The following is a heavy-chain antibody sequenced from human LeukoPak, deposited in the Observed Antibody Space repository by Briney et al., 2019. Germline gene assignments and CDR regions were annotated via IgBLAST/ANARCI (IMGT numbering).Heavy chain of an antibody. V-gene: IGHV3-23*01. J-gene: IGHJ4*02. D-gene: IGHD2-2*02. CDR1: GFTFSSYA. Sequence: GGSLRLSCAASGFTFSSYAMSWVRQAPGKGLEWVSTISGSAGSTYYADSVKGRFTISRDNAKNSLYLQMNTLRPEDTAVYYCARDGVVVPAAIRGGYFDYWGQGTLVTVSS. CDR2: ISGSAGST. CDR3: ARDGVVVPAAIRGGYFDY.